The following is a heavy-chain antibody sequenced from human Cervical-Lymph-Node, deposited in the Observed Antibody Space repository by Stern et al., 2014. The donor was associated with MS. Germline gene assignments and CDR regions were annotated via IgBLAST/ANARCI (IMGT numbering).Heavy chain of an antibody. J-gene: IGHJ6*02. V-gene: IGHV3-23*04. D-gene: IGHD5-24*01. Sequence: EVQLVESGGGLVQPGGPLRLSCAASGFTFSSYAMSWVRQAPGKGLEWAPAIRGSGGSTYNADSVKGRFTISRDNSKNTLYLQMNSLRAEDTAVYYCAKPPMAARNFYYYYYGMDVWGQGTTVTVSS. CDR2: IRGSGGST. CDR1: GFTFSSYA. CDR3: AKPPMAARNFYYYYYGMDV.